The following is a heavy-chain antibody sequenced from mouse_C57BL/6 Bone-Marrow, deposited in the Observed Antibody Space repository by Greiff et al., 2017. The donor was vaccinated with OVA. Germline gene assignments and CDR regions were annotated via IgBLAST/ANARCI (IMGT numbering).Heavy chain of an antibody. D-gene: IGHD2-5*01. CDR1: GYTFTSYW. J-gene: IGHJ2*01. CDR3: ARSYSYYYSNNYFDY. V-gene: IGHV1-64*01. Sequence: QVQLQQSGAELVKPGASVKLSCKASGYTFTSYWMHWVKQRPGQGLEWIGMIHPNSGSTNYNEKFKSKATLTVDKSSSTAYMQLSSLTSEDSAVYYCARSYSYYYSNNYFDYWGQGTTLTVSS. CDR2: IHPNSGST.